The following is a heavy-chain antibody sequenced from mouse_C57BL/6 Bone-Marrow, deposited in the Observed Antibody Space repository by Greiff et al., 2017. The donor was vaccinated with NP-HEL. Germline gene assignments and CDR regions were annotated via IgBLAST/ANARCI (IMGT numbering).Heavy chain of an antibody. D-gene: IGHD1-1*01. CDR2: IDPENGDT. J-gene: IGHJ4*01. V-gene: IGHV14-4*01. Sequence: VQLQQSGAELVRPGASVKLSCTASGFNFKDDYMHWVKQRPEQGLEWIGWIDPENGDTEYASKFKGKATITADTSSNTAYLHLSSLTSEDTAVYYCTTGNGSSYGAMDYWGQGTAVTVSS. CDR3: TTGNGSSYGAMDY. CDR1: GFNFKDDY.